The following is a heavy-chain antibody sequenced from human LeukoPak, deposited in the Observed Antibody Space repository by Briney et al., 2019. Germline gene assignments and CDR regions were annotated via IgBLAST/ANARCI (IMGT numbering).Heavy chain of an antibody. V-gene: IGHV3-21*01. CDR1: GFAFSNHN. J-gene: IGHJ3*01. D-gene: IGHD3-10*01. CDR2: ISSSSYI. Sequence: PGGSLRLSCVASGFAFSNHNMDWVRQAPGKGLEWVSSISSSSYIYYADSVKGRFTISRDNAKNSLYLQMTSLRAEDTAVYYCARDPYLFAFDFWGQGTMVTVSS. CDR3: ARDPYLFAFDF.